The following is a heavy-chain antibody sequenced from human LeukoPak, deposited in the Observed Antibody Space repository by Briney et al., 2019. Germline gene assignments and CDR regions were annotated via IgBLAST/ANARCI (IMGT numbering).Heavy chain of an antibody. V-gene: IGHV4-59*01. CDR1: GGSINSYY. CDR3: ARYSYGGYYLDY. D-gene: IGHD5-18*01. J-gene: IGHJ4*02. Sequence: SETLSLTCTVSGGSINSYYWSWIRQPPGKGLEWIGYISYSGNTNYNPSLKSRVTMSVDTSKARFSLKLSSATAADTAVYYCARYSYGGYYLDYWGQGTLVTVSS. CDR2: ISYSGNT.